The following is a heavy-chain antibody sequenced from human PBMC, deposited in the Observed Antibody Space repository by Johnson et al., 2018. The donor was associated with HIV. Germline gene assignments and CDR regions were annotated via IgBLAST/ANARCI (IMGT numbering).Heavy chain of an antibody. CDR3: AKDRVGWGPLDAFDI. CDR2: ISSSGSTI. CDR1: GFTFSDYY. V-gene: IGHV3-11*01. J-gene: IGHJ3*02. Sequence: QVQLVESGGGLVQPGESLRLSCAASGFTFSDYYMSWIRQAPGKGLEWVSYISSSGSTIYYADSVKGRFTISRDNSKNTLYLQMNSLRAEDTAVYYCAKDRVGWGPLDAFDIWGQGTMVTVSS. D-gene: IGHD2-15*01.